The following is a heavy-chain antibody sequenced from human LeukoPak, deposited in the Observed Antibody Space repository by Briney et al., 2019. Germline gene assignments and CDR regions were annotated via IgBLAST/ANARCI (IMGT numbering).Heavy chain of an antibody. CDR2: ISGSGGST. Sequence: GGSLRLSCAASGFTFSSYAMSWVRQAPGKGLEWVSAISGSGGSTYYADSVKGRFTISRDNSKNTLYLQMNSLRAEDTAVYYCAKEAPIVGATLAWFDPWGQGTLVTVSS. V-gene: IGHV3-23*01. CDR1: GFTFSSYA. J-gene: IGHJ5*02. CDR3: AKEAPIVGATLAWFDP. D-gene: IGHD1-26*01.